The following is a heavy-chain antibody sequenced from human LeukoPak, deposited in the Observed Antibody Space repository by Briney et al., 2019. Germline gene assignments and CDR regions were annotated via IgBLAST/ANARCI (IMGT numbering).Heavy chain of an antibody. CDR2: IIPIFGTA. V-gene: IGHV1-69*05. CDR3: ARDGGS. Sequence: SVKVSCKASGYTFTGYYMHWVRQAPGQGLEWMGRIIPIFGTANYAQKFQGRVTITTDESTSTAYMELSSLRSEDTAVYYCARDGGSWGQGTLVTVSS. J-gene: IGHJ4*02. D-gene: IGHD1-26*01. CDR1: GYTFTGYY.